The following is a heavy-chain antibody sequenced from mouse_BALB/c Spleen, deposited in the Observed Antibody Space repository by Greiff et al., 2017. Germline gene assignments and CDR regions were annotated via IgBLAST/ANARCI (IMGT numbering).Heavy chain of an antibody. CDR2: IWAGGST. CDR1: GFSLTSYG. D-gene: IGHD2-4*01. V-gene: IGHV2-9*02. CDR3: ASPYDYDGFAY. J-gene: IGHJ3*01. Sequence: VKLMESGPGLVAPSQSLSITCTVSGFSLTSYGVHWVRQPPGKGLEWLGVIWAGGSTNYNSALMSRLSISKDNSKSQVFLKMNSLQTDDTAMYYCASPYDYDGFAYWGQGTLVTVSA.